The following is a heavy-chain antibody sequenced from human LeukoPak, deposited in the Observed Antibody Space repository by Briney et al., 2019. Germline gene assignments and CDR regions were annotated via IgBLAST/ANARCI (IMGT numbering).Heavy chain of an antibody. J-gene: IGHJ4*02. CDR1: GGSVSSGPYY. Sequence: SETLSLTCTVSGGSVSSGPYYWSWIRQPPGKGLEWIVFISYSGSTNYNPSLKSRVTISVDTSKNLFSLKLSSVTTADTAVYYCARDNRLIPAAGTDYWGQGTLVTVSS. V-gene: IGHV4-61*01. CDR3: ARDNRLIPAAGTDY. D-gene: IGHD6-13*01. CDR2: ISYSGST.